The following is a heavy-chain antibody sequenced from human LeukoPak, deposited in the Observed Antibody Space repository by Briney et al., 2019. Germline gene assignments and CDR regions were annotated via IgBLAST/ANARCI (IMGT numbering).Heavy chain of an antibody. V-gene: IGHV4-38-2*02. J-gene: IGHJ4*02. CDR2: IYHSGRT. D-gene: IGHD5-18*01. Sequence: SETLSLTCTVSGYSISSGYYWGWIRQPPGKGLEWIGSIYHSGRTFYNPSLKSRVTISVDTSKNQFSLKLTSVTAADTAVYYCARSGYSYNIRCFDYWGQGTLVTVSS. CDR1: GYSISSGYY. CDR3: ARSGYSYNIRCFDY.